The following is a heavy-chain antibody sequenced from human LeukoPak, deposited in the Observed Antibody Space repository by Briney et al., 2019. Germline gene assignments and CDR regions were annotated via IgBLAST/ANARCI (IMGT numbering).Heavy chain of an antibody. CDR2: IKHSGST. CDR1: GGSFSGYY. V-gene: IGHV4-34*01. CDR3: ARTYYYGSGFDY. D-gene: IGHD3-10*01. J-gene: IGHJ4*02. Sequence: SETLSLTCAVYGGSFSGYYWSWLRQPPGKGLEWVGEIKHSGSTNYNPSLKSRVTISVDTSKNQFSLKLSSVTAADTAVYYSARTYYYGSGFDYWGQGTLVTVSS.